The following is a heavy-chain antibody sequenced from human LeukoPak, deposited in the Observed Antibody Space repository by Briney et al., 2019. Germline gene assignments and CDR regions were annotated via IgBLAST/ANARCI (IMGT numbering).Heavy chain of an antibody. CDR1: GYTFTGDY. CDR2: INPNSGGT. V-gene: IGHV1-2*02. D-gene: IGHD6-19*01. Sequence: GASVKVSCKASGYTFTGDYMHWVRQAPGQGLEWMGWINPNSGGTNYAQKFQGRVTMTRDTSISTAYMELSRLRSDDTAVYYCARALGTSGWYWDEYFQHWGQGTLVTVSS. CDR3: ARALGTSGWYWDEYFQH. J-gene: IGHJ1*01.